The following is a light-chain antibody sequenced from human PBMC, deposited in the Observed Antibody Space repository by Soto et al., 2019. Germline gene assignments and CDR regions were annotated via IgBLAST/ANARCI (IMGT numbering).Light chain of an antibody. Sequence: QSALTQPPSVSGSPGQSVTISCTGNSSDVGNYNRVSWYQQPPGTAPKVIIYEVSNRPSGVPDRFSGSKSGNTASLTISGLQAEDEADYYCSSYTSGSTYVFGTGTKVTLL. V-gene: IGLV2-18*02. CDR2: EVS. CDR1: SSDVGNYNR. J-gene: IGLJ1*01. CDR3: SSYTSGSTYV.